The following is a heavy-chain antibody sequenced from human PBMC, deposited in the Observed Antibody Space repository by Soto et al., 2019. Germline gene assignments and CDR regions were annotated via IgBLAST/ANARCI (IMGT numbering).Heavy chain of an antibody. Sequence: SQTLSLTCAISGDSVSGNSAAWNWIRQSPSRGLEWLGRTYYRSKWYNDYAVSVKSRLTVTPDTSKNQFSLHLNSVTPEDTAVYYCVGDASYDSSGYYLEYWGQGTLVTVSS. CDR2: TYYRSKWYN. V-gene: IGHV6-1*01. J-gene: IGHJ4*02. CDR3: VGDASYDSSGYYLEY. D-gene: IGHD3-22*01. CDR1: GDSVSGNSAA.